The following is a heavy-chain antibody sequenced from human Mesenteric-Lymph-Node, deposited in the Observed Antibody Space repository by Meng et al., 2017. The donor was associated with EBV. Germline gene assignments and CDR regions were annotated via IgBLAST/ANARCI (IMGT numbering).Heavy chain of an antibody. J-gene: IGHJ4*02. CDR2: INPSGGST. CDR1: GYTFTSNF. Sequence: QFKLGKFGAGGKKPGASVKVSCKATGYTFTSNFMHWVRQAPGQGLEWMGIINPSGGSTTYAQKFQGRVAMTRDTSTSTDYMELSSLRSEDTAVYYCAREEDSSGYYFDYWGQGTLVTVSS. CDR3: AREEDSSGYYFDY. V-gene: IGHV1-46*01. D-gene: IGHD3-22*01.